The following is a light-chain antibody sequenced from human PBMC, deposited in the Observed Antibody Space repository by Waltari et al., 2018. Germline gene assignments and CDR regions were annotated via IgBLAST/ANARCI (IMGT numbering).Light chain of an antibody. CDR3: CSYAGTYTLV. CDR1: SSDVGGYNC. CDR2: DVN. J-gene: IGLJ2*01. V-gene: IGLV2-11*01. Sequence: QSALTQPRSVSGSPGQSVTISCTGTSSDVGGYNCVSWYQQHPGKAPQLIIYDVNKRPSGVPDRFSGSKSGNTASLTISGLQAEDEADYYCCSYAGTYTLVFGGGTKLTVL.